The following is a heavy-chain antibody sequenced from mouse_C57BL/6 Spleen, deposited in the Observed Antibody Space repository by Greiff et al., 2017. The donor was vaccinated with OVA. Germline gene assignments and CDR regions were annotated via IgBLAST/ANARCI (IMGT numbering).Heavy chain of an antibody. Sequence: EVKLVDSGGGLVKPGGSLKLSCAASGFTFSSYAMSWVRQTPEKRLEWVATISDGGSYTYYPDNVKGRFTISRDNAKNNLYLQMSHLKSEDTAMYYCARDHYGSSYWYFDVWGTGTTGTVSS. J-gene: IGHJ1*03. D-gene: IGHD1-1*01. CDR3: ARDHYGSSYWYFDV. CDR1: GFTFSSYA. CDR2: ISDGGSYT. V-gene: IGHV5-4*01.